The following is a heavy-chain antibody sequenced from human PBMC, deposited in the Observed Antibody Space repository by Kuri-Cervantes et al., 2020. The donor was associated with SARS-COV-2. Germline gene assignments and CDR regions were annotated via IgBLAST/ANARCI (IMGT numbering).Heavy chain of an antibody. D-gene: IGHD6-13*01. V-gene: IGHV7-4-1*02. J-gene: IGHJ6*03. CDR1: GYTFTGYY. CDR2: INTNTGNP. CDR3: ARGHSSSWSPYYYYYMDV. Sequence: ASVKVSCKASGYTFTGYYMHWVRQAPGQGLEWMGWINTNTGNPTYAQGFTGRFVFSLDTSVSTAYLQISSLKAEDTAVYYCARGHSSSWSPYYYYYMDVWGKGTTVTVSS.